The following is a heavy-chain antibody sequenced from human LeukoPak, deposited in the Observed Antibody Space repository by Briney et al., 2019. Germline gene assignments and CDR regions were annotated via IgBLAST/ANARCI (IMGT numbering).Heavy chain of an antibody. V-gene: IGHV1-46*01. J-gene: IGHJ3*01. CDR2: IYPSGGST. CDR1: GYTFTSYY. Sequence: ASVKVSCKASGYTFTSYYMHWVRQAPGQGLEWMGIIYPSGGSTSYAQKFQGRVTMTRDMSTSTVYMELSSLRSEDTAVYYCARGRITIFGVVIPQGHDAFDVWGQGTMVTVSS. CDR3: ARGRITIFGVVIPQGHDAFDV. D-gene: IGHD3-3*01.